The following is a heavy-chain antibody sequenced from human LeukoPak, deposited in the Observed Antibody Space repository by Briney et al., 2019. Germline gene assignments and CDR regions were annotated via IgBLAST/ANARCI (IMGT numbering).Heavy chain of an antibody. CDR1: GFTFSSYG. D-gene: IGHD6-19*01. V-gene: IGHV3-30*18. Sequence: PGKSLRLSCAASGFTFSSYGMHWVRQPPGKGLEWVAVISYDGNNKYYTDSVQGRFTISRDNSKNTLYLQMNSLRAEDTAVYYCAKAGTGYSSGWLRGYYYYMDVWGKGTTVTISS. CDR2: ISYDGNNK. J-gene: IGHJ6*03. CDR3: AKAGTGYSSGWLRGYYYYMDV.